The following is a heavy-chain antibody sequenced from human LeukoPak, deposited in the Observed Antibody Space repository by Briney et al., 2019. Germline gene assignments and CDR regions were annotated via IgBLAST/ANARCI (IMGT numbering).Heavy chain of an antibody. J-gene: IGHJ4*02. CDR3: ARGVAAAGNFDY. CDR2: IIPIFGTA. Sequence: ASVKVSCXASGGTFSSYAISWVRQAPGQGLEWMGGIIPIFGTANYAQKFQGRVTITTDESTSTAYMELSSQRSEDTVVYYCARGVAAAGNFDYWGQGTLVTVSS. V-gene: IGHV1-69*05. D-gene: IGHD6-13*01. CDR1: GGTFSSYA.